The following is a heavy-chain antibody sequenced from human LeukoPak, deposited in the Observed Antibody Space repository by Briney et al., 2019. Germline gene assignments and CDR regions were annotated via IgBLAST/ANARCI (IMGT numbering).Heavy chain of an antibody. D-gene: IGHD2-2*01. CDR2: INPNSGGT. J-gene: IGHJ4*02. V-gene: IGHV1-2*02. Sequence: ASVKVSCKASGYTFTGYYMHWVRQAPGQGLEWMGWINPNSGGTNYAQKFQGRVTMTRDTSISTAYMELSRLRSDDTAVYYCARAPYCSSTSCYARYWGQGTLVTVSS. CDR3: ARAPYCSSTSCYARY. CDR1: GYTFTGYY.